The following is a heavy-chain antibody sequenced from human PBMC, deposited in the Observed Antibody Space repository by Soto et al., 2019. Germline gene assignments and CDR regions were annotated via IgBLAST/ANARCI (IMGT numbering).Heavy chain of an antibody. CDR3: ARHSLALRKNNWFDP. Sequence: SETLSLTCTVSGDSIISSDFYWGWVRQPPGKGLEWIGSIFYLGSSYYNPSLKSRVTMSVDTSKNQFSLRLRSVTAADTALYFCARHSLALRKNNWFDPWGQGIRVTAPQ. CDR1: GDSIISSDFY. D-gene: IGHD3-3*02. V-gene: IGHV4-39*01. CDR2: IFYLGSS. J-gene: IGHJ5*02.